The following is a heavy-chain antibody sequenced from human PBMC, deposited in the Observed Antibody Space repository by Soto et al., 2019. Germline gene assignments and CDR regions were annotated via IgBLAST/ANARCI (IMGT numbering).Heavy chain of an antibody. CDR3: ARDGALMGRGVRGYYSYGMDV. D-gene: IGHD3-10*02. CDR1: GFTFSSYW. CDR2: IKQDGSEK. J-gene: IGHJ6*02. Sequence: GGSLRLSCAASGFTFSSYWMSWVRQAPGKGLEWVANIKQDGSEKYYVDSVKGRFTISRDNAKNALYLQMNSLRAEDTAVYYCARDGALMGRGVRGYYSYGMDVWGQGTTVTVSS. V-gene: IGHV3-7*03.